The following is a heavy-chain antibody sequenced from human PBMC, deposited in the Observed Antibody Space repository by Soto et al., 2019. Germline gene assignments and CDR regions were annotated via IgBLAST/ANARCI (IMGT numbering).Heavy chain of an antibody. CDR1: GGSISSYY. J-gene: IGHJ6*02. CDR2: IYYSGST. CDR3: ASQNNPYYYYGMDV. Sequence: SETLSLTCTVSGGSISSYYWSWIRQHPGKGLEWIGYIYYSGSTYYNPSLKSRVTISEDTSKNQFSLKLSSVTAADTAVYYCASQNNPYYYYGMDVWGQGTTVTVSS. V-gene: IGHV4-59*08. D-gene: IGHD1-1*01.